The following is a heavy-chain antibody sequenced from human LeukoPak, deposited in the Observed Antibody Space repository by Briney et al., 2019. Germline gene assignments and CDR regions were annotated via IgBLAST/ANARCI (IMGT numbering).Heavy chain of an antibody. V-gene: IGHV4-59*08. CDR2: TYYNGDS. CDR1: GVSISSSY. Sequence: SSETLSLTCTVSGVSISSSYWSWVRQPPGKGLEWVGYTYYNGDSNYNPSLKSRATISVDTTKSQFSLKVSSVTAADTAIYYCARHTYARPFDSWGQGTPVTVSS. J-gene: IGHJ4*02. CDR3: ARHTYARPFDS. D-gene: IGHD6-6*01.